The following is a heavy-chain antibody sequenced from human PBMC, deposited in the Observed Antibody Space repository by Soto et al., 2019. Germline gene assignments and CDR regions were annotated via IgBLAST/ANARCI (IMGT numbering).Heavy chain of an antibody. V-gene: IGHV1-69*06. CDR3: ASAGSAQYFNF. D-gene: IGHD1-26*01. Sequence: QVQLVQSGTVVQRRGSSVKVSCQASGGTFSSHGMAWVRQAPGQGLEWMGGIIPTFGTPTYAPKFQGRVTITADKSTNTAYMELSSLISEDTGVYYCASAGSAQYFNFWGQGTVITVSS. J-gene: IGHJ4*02. CDR1: GGTFSSHG. CDR2: IIPTFGTP.